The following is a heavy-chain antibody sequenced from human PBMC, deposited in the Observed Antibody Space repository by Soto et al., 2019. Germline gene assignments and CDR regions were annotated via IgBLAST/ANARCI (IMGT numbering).Heavy chain of an antibody. CDR3: VRQGIGNLHGLVDV. Sequence: QVQLQESGPGLVKPSENLSLTCTVSGGSIDGYNCAWIRQPPGKSLEWVGYVYYSGGSRYNPSLESRATLSMDTSNSQFSLQLRSVTAADTAVYYCVRQGIGNLHGLVDVWGRGTTVTVSS. CDR2: VYYSGGS. CDR1: GGSIDGYN. J-gene: IGHJ6*02. D-gene: IGHD3-10*01. V-gene: IGHV4-59*08.